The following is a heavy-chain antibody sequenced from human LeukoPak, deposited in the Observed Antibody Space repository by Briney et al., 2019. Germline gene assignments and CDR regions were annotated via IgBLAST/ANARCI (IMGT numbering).Heavy chain of an antibody. V-gene: IGHV4-31*03. CDR1: GGSLSSGGYY. CDR2: IYYSGST. CDR3: ARAVEKLFAAFDI. D-gene: IGHD3-3*01. Sequence: SETLSLTCNVSGGSLSSGGYYCRWIRQHPGKGLERIGYIYYSGSTYYNPSLKSRVTISVDTSKNQFSMKLNSMTAADTAVYACARAVEKLFAAFDIWGQGTMVTVSS. J-gene: IGHJ3*02.